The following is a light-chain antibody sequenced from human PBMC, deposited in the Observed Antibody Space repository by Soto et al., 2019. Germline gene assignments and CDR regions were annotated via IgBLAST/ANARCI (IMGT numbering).Light chain of an antibody. V-gene: IGKV1-39*01. J-gene: IGKJ4*01. Sequence: IQMIQSPSSLSGSVGDRVTITCRARQSISSYLNWYQQKPGKAPKLLIYAASSLQSGVPSRFSGRGSGTDFPLTISSLQPEDFATYYCQQSYSTLSLTFGGGTKVEIK. CDR1: QSISSY. CDR2: AAS. CDR3: QQSYSTLSLT.